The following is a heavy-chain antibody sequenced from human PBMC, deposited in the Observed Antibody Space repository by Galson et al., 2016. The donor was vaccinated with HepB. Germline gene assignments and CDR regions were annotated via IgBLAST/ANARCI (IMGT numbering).Heavy chain of an antibody. J-gene: IGHJ5*02. Sequence: SLRLSCAASGFPFSDNWMSWVRQAPGKGLEWVANINIDGSGKYYVDSVKGRFTISRDNAKDSLYLQMNRLRPEDTALYYCSPVDSPWGQGTLVTVSS. CDR3: SPVDSP. V-gene: IGHV3-7*03. CDR1: GFPFSDNW. CDR2: INIDGSGK. D-gene: IGHD2-21*01.